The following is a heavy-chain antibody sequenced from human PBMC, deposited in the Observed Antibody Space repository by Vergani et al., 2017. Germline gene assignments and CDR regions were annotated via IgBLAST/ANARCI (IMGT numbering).Heavy chain of an antibody. CDR3: ARGLGRGLRGSYYYFDY. D-gene: IGHD1-26*01. CDR2: IIPILGIA. V-gene: IGHV1-69*04. CDR1: GGTFSSYA. Sequence: QVQLVQSGAVVKKPGASVKVSCKASGGTFSSYAISWVRQAPGQGLEWMGRIIPILGIANYAQKFQGRVTITADKSTSTAYMELSRLRSEDTAVYYCARGLGRGLRGSYYYFDYWGQGTLVTGSS. J-gene: IGHJ4*02.